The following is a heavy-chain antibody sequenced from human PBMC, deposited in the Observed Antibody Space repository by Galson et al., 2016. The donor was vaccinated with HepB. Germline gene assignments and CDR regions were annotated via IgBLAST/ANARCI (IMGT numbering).Heavy chain of an antibody. CDR2: IYYTGNT. CDR3: SRPPLSIAAASDAFDL. D-gene: IGHD6-6*01. Sequence: SETLSLTCNVSGGSIRGSPYYWGWIRQPPGKGLEWIGSIYYTGNTYYNPSLKSRVTIHVDTSKNQVSLKLNSVTAADSAVYYCSRPPLSIAAASDAFDLWGRGTMVTVSS. V-gene: IGHV4-39*01. CDR1: GGSIRGSPYY. J-gene: IGHJ3*01.